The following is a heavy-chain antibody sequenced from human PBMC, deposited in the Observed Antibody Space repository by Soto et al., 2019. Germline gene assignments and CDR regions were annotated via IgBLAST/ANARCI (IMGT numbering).Heavy chain of an antibody. J-gene: IGHJ4*02. D-gene: IGHD6-19*01. CDR1: GFTFSSYW. V-gene: IGHV3-7*03. Sequence: GGSLRLSCAASGFTFSSYWMSWVRQAPGKGLEWVANIKQDGSEKYCVDSVKDRFTISRDNAKNSLYLQMNSLRAEDTAVYYCAREGQEQWLVRPFDYWGQGTLVTVSS. CDR3: AREGQEQWLVRPFDY. CDR2: IKQDGSEK.